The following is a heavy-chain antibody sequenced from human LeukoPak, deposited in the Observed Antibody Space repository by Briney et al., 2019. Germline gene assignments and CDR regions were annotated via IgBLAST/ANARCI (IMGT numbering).Heavy chain of an antibody. J-gene: IGHJ4*02. D-gene: IGHD3-10*01. Sequence: GGSLRLSCTASRFTFSSYAMSWVRQAPGKGLEWVSAIGTSGETTYYANSVKGRFTISRDSFKNTLYLQMSSLRAEDTAVYYCVKDRLNYGSGDFDHWGQGTQVTVSS. CDR2: IGTSGETT. V-gene: IGHV3-23*01. CDR1: RFTFSSYA. CDR3: VKDRLNYGSGDFDH.